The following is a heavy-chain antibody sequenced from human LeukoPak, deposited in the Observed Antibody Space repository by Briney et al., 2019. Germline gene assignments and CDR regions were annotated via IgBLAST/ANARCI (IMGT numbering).Heavy chain of an antibody. CDR3: ARGMGVLVPAATWFDP. Sequence: ASVKVSCKASGYTFIAYYMHWVRQAPGQGLEWVGWINPNSGGTNYAQTFQGRVTMTRDTSISTAYMDLSRLRSDDTAVYYCARGMGVLVPAATWFDPWGQGTLVTVSS. CDR1: GYTFIAYY. CDR2: INPNSGGT. J-gene: IGHJ5*02. D-gene: IGHD2-2*01. V-gene: IGHV1-2*02.